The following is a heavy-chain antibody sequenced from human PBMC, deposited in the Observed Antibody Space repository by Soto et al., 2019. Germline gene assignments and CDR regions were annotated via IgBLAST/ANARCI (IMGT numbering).Heavy chain of an antibody. J-gene: IGHJ4*02. Sequence: ESGGGVVQPGRSLRLSCAASGFTFSSYGMHWVRQAPGKGLEWVAVIWYDGSNKYYADSVKGRFTISRDNSKNTLYLQMNSLSAEDTAVYYCARVRYGDYAGDYWGQGTLVTVSS. CDR1: GFTFSSYG. V-gene: IGHV3-33*01. D-gene: IGHD4-17*01. CDR3: ARVRYGDYAGDY. CDR2: IWYDGSNK.